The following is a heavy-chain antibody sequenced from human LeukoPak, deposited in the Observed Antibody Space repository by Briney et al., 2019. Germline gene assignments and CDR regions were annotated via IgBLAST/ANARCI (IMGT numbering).Heavy chain of an antibody. J-gene: IGHJ6*03. D-gene: IGHD3-16*02. V-gene: IGHV3-23*01. CDR3: ARVGYDYVWGSYRSSGYYYYYMDV. CDR1: GFTFSSYA. Sequence: QTGGSLRLSCAASGFTFSSYAMSWVRQAPGKGLEWVSAISGSGGSTYYADSVKGRFTISRDNAKNSLYLQMNSLRAEDTAVYYCARVGYDYVWGSYRSSGYYYYYMDVWGKGTTVTVSS. CDR2: ISGSGGST.